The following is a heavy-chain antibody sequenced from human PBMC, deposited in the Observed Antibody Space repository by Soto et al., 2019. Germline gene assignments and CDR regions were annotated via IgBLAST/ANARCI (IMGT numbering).Heavy chain of an antibody. CDR3: ARGYDILNGPRDGMDV. CDR2: ISTYNGDT. Sequence: QVQLVQSGAEVKKPGASVKVSCKASGYTFISYGISWVRQAPGQGLEWMGWISTYNGDTNYAQKLQGRVTMTTDTSTSTAYMELRRLRSDDTAVYYCARGYDILNGPRDGMDVWGQGTTVTVSS. CDR1: GYTFISYG. V-gene: IGHV1-18*01. J-gene: IGHJ6*02. D-gene: IGHD3-9*01.